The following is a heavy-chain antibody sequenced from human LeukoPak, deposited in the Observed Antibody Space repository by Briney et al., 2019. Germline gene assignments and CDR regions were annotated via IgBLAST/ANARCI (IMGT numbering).Heavy chain of an antibody. J-gene: IGHJ4*02. D-gene: IGHD6-19*01. CDR1: A. CDR3: AVSGWGTPLDY. Sequence: AMSWVRQAPGKGLEWVSAISGSGGSTYYADSVKGRFTISRDNSKNTLYLQMNSLRAEDTAVYYCAVSGWGTPLDYWGQGTLVTVSS. CDR2: ISGSGGST. V-gene: IGHV3-23*01.